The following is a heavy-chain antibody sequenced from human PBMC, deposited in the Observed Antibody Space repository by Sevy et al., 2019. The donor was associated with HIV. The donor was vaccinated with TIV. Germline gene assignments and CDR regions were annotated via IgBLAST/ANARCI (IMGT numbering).Heavy chain of an antibody. J-gene: IGHJ6*03. CDR3: VRGPNCGVGGCQQISPYCLDV. CDR2: IRNRPNRYTT. Sequence: GGSLRLSCAASGFAFSDHYVDWVRQAPGKGLEWVGRIRNRPNRYTTEYAASVEGRFTISRDDSRLSLYLQMNSLKTEDSAVYYCVRGPNCGVGGCQQISPYCLDVWGIGATVTVSS. CDR1: GFAFSDHY. V-gene: IGHV3-72*01. D-gene: IGHD2-21*01.